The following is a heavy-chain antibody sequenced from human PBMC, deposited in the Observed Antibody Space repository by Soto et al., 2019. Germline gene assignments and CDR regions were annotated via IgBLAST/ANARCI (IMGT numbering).Heavy chain of an antibody. J-gene: IGHJ6*02. CDR3: ARMSVDAAGYYYGMDV. CDR1: GGTFSSYA. V-gene: IGHV1-69*13. D-gene: IGHD6-13*01. Sequence: SVKVSCKASGGTFSSYAISWVRQAPGQGLEWMGGIIPIFGTANYAQKFQGRVTITADESTSTAYMELSSLRSEDTAVYYCARMSVDAAGYYYGMDVCGQGTTVTVSS. CDR2: IIPIFGTA.